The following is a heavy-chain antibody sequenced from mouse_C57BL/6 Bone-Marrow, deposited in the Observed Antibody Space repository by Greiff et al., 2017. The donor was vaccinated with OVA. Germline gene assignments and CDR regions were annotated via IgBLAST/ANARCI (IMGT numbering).Heavy chain of an antibody. CDR1: GYTFTSYW. CDR2: IDPSDSYT. Sequence: QVQLQQPGAELVRPGTSVKLSCKASGYTFTSYWMHWVKQRPGQGLEWIGVIDPSDSYTNYNQKFKGKATLTVDTSSSTAYMHLSSLTAEYSAVYDCAREKNWDVFAYWGQGTLVTVSA. CDR3: AREKNWDVFAY. J-gene: IGHJ3*01. D-gene: IGHD4-1*01. V-gene: IGHV1-59*01.